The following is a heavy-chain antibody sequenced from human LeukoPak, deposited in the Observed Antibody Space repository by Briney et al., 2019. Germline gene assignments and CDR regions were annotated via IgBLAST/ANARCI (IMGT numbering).Heavy chain of an antibody. Sequence: SVKVSCKASRGTFSSYAISWVRQAPGQGLEWMGGIIPIFGTANYAQKFQGRVTITADKSTSTAYMELSSLRSEDTAVYYCARTDSSSWYRGRSDYMDVWGKGTTVTVSS. CDR1: RGTFSSYA. CDR2: IIPIFGTA. CDR3: ARTDSSSWYRGRSDYMDV. J-gene: IGHJ6*03. V-gene: IGHV1-69*06. D-gene: IGHD6-13*01.